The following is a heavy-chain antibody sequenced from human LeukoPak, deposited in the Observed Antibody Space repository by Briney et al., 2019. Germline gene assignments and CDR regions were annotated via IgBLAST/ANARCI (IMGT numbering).Heavy chain of an antibody. CDR1: GFTFSVHY. Sequence: GGSLRLSCAVSGFTFSVHYMEWFRQAPGKGLEWVCRIRNKGKSYSTEYAASVKGRFTISRDDSKNTLWLQMNSLKSEGTAVYYCASLAAGWGQGTLVTVSS. CDR2: IRNKGKSYST. V-gene: IGHV3-72*01. J-gene: IGHJ4*02. CDR3: ASLAAG.